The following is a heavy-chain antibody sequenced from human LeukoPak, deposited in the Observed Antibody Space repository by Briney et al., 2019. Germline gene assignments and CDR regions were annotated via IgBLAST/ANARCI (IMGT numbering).Heavy chain of an antibody. CDR3: ATGVTMVRGVKNYYYYYMDV. CDR2: MNPNSGNT. D-gene: IGHD3-10*01. CDR1: GYTFTSYD. J-gene: IGHJ6*03. Sequence: ASVKVSCKASGYTFTSYDINWVRQATGQGLEWMGWMNPNSGNTGYAQKFQGRVTMTEDTSTDTAYMELSSLRSEDTAVYYCATGVTMVRGVKNYYYYYMDVWGKGTTVTISS. V-gene: IGHV1-8*01.